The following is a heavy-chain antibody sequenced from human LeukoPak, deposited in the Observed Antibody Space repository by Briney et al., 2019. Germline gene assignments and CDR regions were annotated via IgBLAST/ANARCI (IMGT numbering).Heavy chain of an antibody. J-gene: IGHJ5*02. V-gene: IGHV3-48*01. Sequence: GGSLRLSCAASGFTFSSYSMDWVRQAPGKGLEWVSYISSSSSTIYYADSVKGRFTISRDNAKNSLYLQMNSLRAEDTAVYYCARTGENYYDSSGYFNWFDPWGQGTLVTVSS. CDR3: ARTGENYYDSSGYFNWFDP. D-gene: IGHD3-22*01. CDR1: GFTFSSYS. CDR2: ISSSSSTI.